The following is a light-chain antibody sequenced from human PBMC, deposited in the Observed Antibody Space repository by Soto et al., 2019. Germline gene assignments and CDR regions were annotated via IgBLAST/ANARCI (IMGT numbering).Light chain of an antibody. J-gene: IGLJ3*02. Sequence: QSALIQPPSVSGSPGQSVTISCTGTSSDVGSYDYVSWYQQHPGTVPKPMIYNVNTRPSGVPDRFSGSKSGTSASLAISGLQAEDEADYYCAAWDDSLNGWVFGGGTKLTVL. CDR1: SSDVGSYDY. V-gene: IGLV2-11*01. CDR2: NVN. CDR3: AAWDDSLNGWV.